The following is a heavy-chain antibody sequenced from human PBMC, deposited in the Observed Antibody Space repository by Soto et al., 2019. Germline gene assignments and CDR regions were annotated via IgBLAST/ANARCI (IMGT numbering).Heavy chain of an antibody. CDR3: AREEVDTTSPSWV. V-gene: IGHV1-69*12. Sequence: QVQLVQSGAEVKKPVSSVKVSCKAAGGTFSSYAISWVRQAPGQGLEWMGGIIPIFGTANYAQKSQGRVTITADESTNTAYMERSSLRSEDTAVYYCAREEVDTTSPSWVWGKGTLVTVAS. CDR2: IIPIFGTA. D-gene: IGHD5-18*01. CDR1: GGTFSSYA. J-gene: IGHJ4*02.